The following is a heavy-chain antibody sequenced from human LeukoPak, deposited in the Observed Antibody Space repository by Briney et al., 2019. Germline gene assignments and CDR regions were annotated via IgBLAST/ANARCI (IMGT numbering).Heavy chain of an antibody. D-gene: IGHD3-10*01. CDR3: STLWYGA. CDR1: GFTFSNAL. V-gene: IGHV3-15*01. Sequence: GGSLRLSCAVSGFTFSNALMYWVRQAPGKGLEWVGRIKSKTDGGTSDYAAPVTGRFTISRDDSRSTLYLQMNSLKTEDTGVYYCSTLWYGAWGQGTLVTVSS. CDR2: IKSKTDGGTS. J-gene: IGHJ5*02.